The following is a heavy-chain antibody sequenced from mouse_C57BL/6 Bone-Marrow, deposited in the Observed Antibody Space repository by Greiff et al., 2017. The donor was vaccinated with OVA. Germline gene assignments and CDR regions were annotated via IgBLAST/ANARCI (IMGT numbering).Heavy chain of an antibody. CDR2: IYPRSGNT. J-gene: IGHJ1*03. CDR1: GYTFTSYG. V-gene: IGHV1-81*01. Sequence: QVQLQQSGAELARPGASVKLSCKASGYTFTSYGISWVKQRTGQGLEWIGEIYPRSGNTYYNEKFKGKATLTADKSSSTAYMELRSLTSEDSAVYFCARSGSSYGWYFDVWGTGTTVTVSS. D-gene: IGHD1-1*01. CDR3: ARSGSSYGWYFDV.